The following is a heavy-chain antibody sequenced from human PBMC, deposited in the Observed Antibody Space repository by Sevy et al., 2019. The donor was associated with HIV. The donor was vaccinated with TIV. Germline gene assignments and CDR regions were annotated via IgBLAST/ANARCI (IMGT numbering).Heavy chain of an antibody. CDR3: AKARGYSYGFFASAGDMDV. CDR2: ISYDGSNK. V-gene: IGHV3-30*18. CDR1: GFTFSSYG. J-gene: IGHJ6*02. D-gene: IGHD5-18*01. Sequence: GESLKISCAASGFTFSSYGMHWVRQAPGKGLEWVAVISYDGSNKYYADSVKGRFTISRDNSKNTLYLQMNSLRAEDTAVYYCAKARGYSYGFFASAGDMDVWGQGTTVTVSS.